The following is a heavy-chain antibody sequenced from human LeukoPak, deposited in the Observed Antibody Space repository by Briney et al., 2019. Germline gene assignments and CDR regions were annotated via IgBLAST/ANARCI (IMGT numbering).Heavy chain of an antibody. Sequence: NSSETLSLTCTVSGGSISSYYWSWIRQPPGKGLEWIGYIYYSGSTNYNPSLKSRVTISVDTSKNQFSLKLSSVIAADTAVYYCARQAIYDSSGYYQYYFDYWGQGTLVTVSS. CDR1: GGSISSYY. J-gene: IGHJ4*02. V-gene: IGHV4-59*08. CDR3: ARQAIYDSSGYYQYYFDY. D-gene: IGHD3-22*01. CDR2: IYYSGST.